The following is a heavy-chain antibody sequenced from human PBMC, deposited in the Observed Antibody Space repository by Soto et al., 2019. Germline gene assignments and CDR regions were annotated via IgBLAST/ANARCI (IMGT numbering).Heavy chain of an antibody. D-gene: IGHD3-3*01. CDR2: FYYTGST. V-gene: IGHV4-39*01. CDR3: ARHPYYDFWSGYFATLSIYYYYGMDV. CDR1: GGSINTGSFF. J-gene: IGHJ6*02. Sequence: NPSETLSLTCNVSGGSINTGSFFWSWIRQHPGKGLEWIGYFYYTGSTYYNPSLESRVTITADTSKNQFSLKLSSVTAADTAVYYCARHPYYDFWSGYFATLSIYYYYGMDVWGQGTTVTVSS.